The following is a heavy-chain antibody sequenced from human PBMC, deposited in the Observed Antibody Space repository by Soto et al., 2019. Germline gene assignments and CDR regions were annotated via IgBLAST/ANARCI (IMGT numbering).Heavy chain of an antibody. CDR2: IKSKTDGGTT. D-gene: IGHD4-17*01. V-gene: IGHV3-15*07. Sequence: PGGSLRLSCAASGFTFSNAWMNWVRQAPGKGLEWVGRIKSKTDGGTTDYAAPVKGRFTISRDDSKNTLYLQMNSLRAEDTAVYYCAKEPTATVNCDFWGQGTLVTVSS. CDR3: AKEPTATVNCDF. J-gene: IGHJ4*02. CDR1: GFTFSNAW.